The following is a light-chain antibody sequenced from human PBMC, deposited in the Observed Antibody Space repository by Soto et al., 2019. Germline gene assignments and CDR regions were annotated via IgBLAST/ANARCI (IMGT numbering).Light chain of an antibody. Sequence: QFVLTQPASVSGAPGQSITISCPGTSSDVGGYNYVSWYQQHPGKAPKLMIYDVSNRPSGVSNRFSGSKSGNTASLTISGLQAEDEADYYCSSYTSSSTLPYVFGTGTKVTVL. CDR3: SSYTSSSTLPYV. J-gene: IGLJ1*01. CDR1: SSDVGGYNY. V-gene: IGLV2-14*01. CDR2: DVS.